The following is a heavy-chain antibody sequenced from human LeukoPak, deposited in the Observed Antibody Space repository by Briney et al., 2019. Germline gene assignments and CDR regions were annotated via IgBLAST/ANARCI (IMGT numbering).Heavy chain of an antibody. D-gene: IGHD2-2*02. CDR2: TYHSGST. Sequence: PSETLSLTCPVSGHSISSGYYWGWIRQPPGKGLEWIGSTYHSGSTNYNPSLKSRVTMSADTSKNQFSLKLTSVTAADTAVYYCARGLAIDLYYYSRYMDVWGKGTTVTVSS. J-gene: IGHJ6*03. CDR3: ARGLAIDLYYYSRYMDV. V-gene: IGHV4-38-2*02. CDR1: GHSISSGYY.